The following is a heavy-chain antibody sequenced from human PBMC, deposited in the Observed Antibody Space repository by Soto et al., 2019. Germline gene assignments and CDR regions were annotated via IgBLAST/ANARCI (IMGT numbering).Heavy chain of an antibody. D-gene: IGHD3-10*02. CDR1: GFSISDHY. V-gene: IGHV3-11*05. CDR3: ARSGDNYNVIDY. J-gene: IGHJ4*02. Sequence: QVQLVESGGGLVKPGGSLRLTCAASGFSISDHYMSWIRQAPGKGLEWGSYSSNSGTFTKYADSVKGRVSISRDNAKNSLYLEINSLRGEDTAIYYCARSGDNYNVIDYWGQGTPVTVSS. CDR2: SSNSGTFT.